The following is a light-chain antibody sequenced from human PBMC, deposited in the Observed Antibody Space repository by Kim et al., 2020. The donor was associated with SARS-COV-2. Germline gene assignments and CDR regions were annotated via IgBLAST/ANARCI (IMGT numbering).Light chain of an antibody. CDR3: QQSHRFPRT. CDR1: QSISTY. CDR2: SAS. V-gene: IGKV1-39*01. Sequence: SASIGDRVNIPCLASQSISTYLHWYQQKPGKGPKLLISSASSVQGGVPSRFSGRGSGTDFTLTISSLQPEDFATYYCQQSHRFPRTFGQGTKLEI. J-gene: IGKJ2*01.